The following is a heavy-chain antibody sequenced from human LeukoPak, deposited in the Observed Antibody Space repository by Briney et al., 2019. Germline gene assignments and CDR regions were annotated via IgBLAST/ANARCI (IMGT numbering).Heavy chain of an antibody. J-gene: IGHJ3*02. CDR2: IGSSSNTI. CDR3: AKDPRSIVSFDI. D-gene: IGHD5/OR15-5a*01. V-gene: IGHV3-48*02. CDR1: GFTFGSYS. Sequence: PGGPLRLSCAASGFTFGSYSMNWVRQAPGEGLGWVSYIGSSSNTIYYADSVKVGFTISRDNARNSLHLQMNRLREESTAVYYCAKDPRSIVSFDIWGQGTMVTVSS.